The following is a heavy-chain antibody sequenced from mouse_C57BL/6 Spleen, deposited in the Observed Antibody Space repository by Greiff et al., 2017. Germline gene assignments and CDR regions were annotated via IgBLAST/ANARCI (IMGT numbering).Heavy chain of an antibody. Sequence: EVKLEESGGGLVKPGGSLKLSSAASGFTFSSYTMSWVRQTPEKRLEWVATISGGGGNTYYPDSVKGRFTISRDNAKNTLYLQMSSLRSEDTALYYCARQRYFDVWGTGTTVTVSS. CDR1: GFTFSSYT. V-gene: IGHV5-9*01. CDR3: ARQRYFDV. CDR2: ISGGGGNT. J-gene: IGHJ1*03.